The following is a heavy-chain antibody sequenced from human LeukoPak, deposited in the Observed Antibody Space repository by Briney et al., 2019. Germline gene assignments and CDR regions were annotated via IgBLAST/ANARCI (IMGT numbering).Heavy chain of an antibody. Sequence: PSETLSLTCTVPGGSISSSSYYWGWIRQPPGKGLEWIGSIHYSGNTYSNPSLKSRVTIAVEKSKNQFSLKLSSVTAADTAVYYCATGGENYNYFEYWGQGTLVTVSS. CDR1: GGSISSSSYY. V-gene: IGHV4-39*01. J-gene: IGHJ4*02. CDR3: ATGGENYNYFEY. D-gene: IGHD1-7*01. CDR2: IHYSGNT.